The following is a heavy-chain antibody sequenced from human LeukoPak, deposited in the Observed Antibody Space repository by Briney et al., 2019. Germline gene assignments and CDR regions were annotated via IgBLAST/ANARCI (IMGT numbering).Heavy chain of an antibody. CDR3: ARDWGYCSGGSCYFFDY. J-gene: IGHJ4*02. V-gene: IGHV1-69*13. CDR1: GYTFTGYY. Sequence: SVKVSCKASGYTFTGYYMHWVRQAPGQGLEWMGGIIPIFGTANYAQKFQGRVTITADESTSTAYMELSSLRSEDTAVYYCARDWGYCSGGSCYFFDYWGQGTLVTVSS. D-gene: IGHD2-15*01. CDR2: IIPIFGTA.